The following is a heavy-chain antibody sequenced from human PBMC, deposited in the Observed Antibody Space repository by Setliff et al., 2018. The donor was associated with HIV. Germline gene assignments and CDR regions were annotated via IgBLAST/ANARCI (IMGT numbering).Heavy chain of an antibody. D-gene: IGHD1-26*01. V-gene: IGHV5-51*01. CDR2: IYPGDSVT. Sequence: GESLKISCNTSGYSFDVYWIGWVRQMPGKGLEWIGVIYPGDSVTRYSPSFQGQVSISADTSITTAYLQWSSLKASDTAIYYCTRRRRAPGTESLEAYWGQGTLVTVSS. CDR1: GYSFDVYW. J-gene: IGHJ4*02. CDR3: TRRRRAPGTESLEAY.